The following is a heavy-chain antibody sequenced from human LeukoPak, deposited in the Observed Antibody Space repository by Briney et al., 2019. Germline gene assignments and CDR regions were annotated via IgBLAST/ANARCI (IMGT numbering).Heavy chain of an antibody. V-gene: IGHV1-69*02. CDR2: IIPILGIA. D-gene: IGHD4-11*01. J-gene: IGHJ4*02. CDR1: GYTFTGYY. Sequence: SVKVSCKASGYTFTGYYMHWVRQAPGQGLEWMGRIIPILGIANYAQKFQGRVTITADKSTSTAYMELSSLRSEDTAVYYCASRLTSHWGQGTLVTVSS. CDR3: ASRLTSH.